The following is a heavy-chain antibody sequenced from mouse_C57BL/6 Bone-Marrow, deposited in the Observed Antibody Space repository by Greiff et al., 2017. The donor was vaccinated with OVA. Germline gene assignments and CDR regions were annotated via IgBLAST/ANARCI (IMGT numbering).Heavy chain of an antibody. J-gene: IGHJ1*03. CDR2: ISYDGSN. CDR1: GYSITSGYY. Sequence: VQLQESGPGLVKPSQSLSLTCSVTGYSITSGYYWNWIRQFPGNKLEWMGYISYDGSNNYNPSLKNRISITRDTSKNQFFLKLNSVTTEDTATYYCAKIGPYYYGFFVWGTGTTVTVSS. CDR3: AKIGPYYYGFFV. D-gene: IGHD1-1*01. V-gene: IGHV3-6*01.